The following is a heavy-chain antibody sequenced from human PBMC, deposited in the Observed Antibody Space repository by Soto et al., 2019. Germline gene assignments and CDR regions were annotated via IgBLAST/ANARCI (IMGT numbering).Heavy chain of an antibody. Sequence: ASVQVSCKASGYTFTNYGISWVRQGPGQWLEWMGWISAYNGNTNYAQKLQGRVTMTTDTSTSTAYMELRSLRSDDTAVYYCARGATGTSWFDPWGQGTLVTVSS. CDR2: ISAYNGNT. CDR1: GYTFTNYG. D-gene: IGHD1-1*01. J-gene: IGHJ5*02. V-gene: IGHV1-18*01. CDR3: ARGATGTSWFDP.